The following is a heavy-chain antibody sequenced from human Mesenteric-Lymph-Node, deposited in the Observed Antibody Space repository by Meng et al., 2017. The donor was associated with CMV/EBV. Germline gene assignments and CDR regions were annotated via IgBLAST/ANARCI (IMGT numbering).Heavy chain of an antibody. Sequence: ASVKVSCKASGGTFSSYAISWVRQAPGQGLEWMGWINPNSGGTNYAQKFQGRVTMTRDTSISTAYMELSRLRSDDTAVYYCARGLTVYSSSSGDYWGQGTLVTVSS. J-gene: IGHJ4*02. V-gene: IGHV1-2*02. D-gene: IGHD6-6*01. CDR3: ARGLTVYSSSSGDY. CDR1: GGTFSSYA. CDR2: INPNSGGT.